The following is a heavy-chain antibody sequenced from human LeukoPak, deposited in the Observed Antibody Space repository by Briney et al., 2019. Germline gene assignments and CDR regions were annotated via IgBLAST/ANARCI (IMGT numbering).Heavy chain of an antibody. V-gene: IGHV4-61*02. Sequence: SETLSLTCTVSGGSISSGSYYWSWIRQRAGKGREWFGRIYTSGSTNYNPSLKSRVTISVDTSKNQFSLKLSSVTAADTAVYYCARDHCSGGSCYRDYYYYYMDVWGKGTTVTVSS. D-gene: IGHD2-15*01. CDR1: GGSISSGSYY. J-gene: IGHJ6*03. CDR3: ARDHCSGGSCYRDYYYYYMDV. CDR2: IYTSGST.